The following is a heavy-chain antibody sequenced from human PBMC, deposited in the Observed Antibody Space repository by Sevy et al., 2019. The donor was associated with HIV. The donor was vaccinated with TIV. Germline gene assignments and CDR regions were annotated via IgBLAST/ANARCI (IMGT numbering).Heavy chain of an antibody. J-gene: IGHJ4*02. Sequence: GGSLRLSCAASGFSFSIYSMNWVRQAPGKGLEWLSYMSNTGATIHYADSVKGRFTISRDNAKNSLYLQMNSLRAEDTAVYYCASQRGGYERLYYFVYWGQGTLVTVSS. CDR2: MSNTGATI. CDR1: GFSFSIYS. V-gene: IGHV3-48*01. D-gene: IGHD5-12*01. CDR3: ASQRGGYERLYYFVY.